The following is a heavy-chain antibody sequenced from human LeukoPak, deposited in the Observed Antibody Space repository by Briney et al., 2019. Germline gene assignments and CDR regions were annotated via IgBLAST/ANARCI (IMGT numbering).Heavy chain of an antibody. J-gene: IGHJ4*02. CDR3: ARDEYRGRYFDWLPLDY. V-gene: IGHV3-33*01. CDR2: IWYDGSNK. D-gene: IGHD3-9*01. Sequence: TGGSLRLSCAASGFTFSSYGMHWVRQAPGKGLEWVAVIWYDGSNKYYADSVKGRFTISRDNSKSTLYLQMNSLRAEDTAVYYCARDEYRGRYFDWLPLDYWGQGTLVTVSS. CDR1: GFTFSSYG.